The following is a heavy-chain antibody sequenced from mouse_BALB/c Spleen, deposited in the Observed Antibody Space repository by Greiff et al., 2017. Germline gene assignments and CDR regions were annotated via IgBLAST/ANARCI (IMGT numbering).Heavy chain of an antibody. CDR1: GYTFTSYW. CDR2: IDPSDSYT. J-gene: IGHJ4*01. D-gene: IGHD6-1*01. V-gene: IGHV1-69*02. CDR3: ARGWVASYAMDY. Sequence: QVQLKQPGAELVKPGASVKLSCKASGYTFTSYWMHWVKQRPGQGLEWIGEIDPSDSYTNYNQKFKGKATLTVDKSSSTAYMQLSSLTSEDSAVYYCARGWVASYAMDYWGQGTSVTVSS.